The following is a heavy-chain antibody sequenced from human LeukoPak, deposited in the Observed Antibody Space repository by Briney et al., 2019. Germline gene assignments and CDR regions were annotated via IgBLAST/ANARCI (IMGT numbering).Heavy chain of an antibody. CDR2: INPNSGGT. Sequence: ASVKVSCKASVYTFSGYYMHWVRQAPGQGLEWMGWINPNSGGTNYAQKFQGRVTMTRDTSISTAYMELSRLRSDDTAVYYCARVLYSSSYYYMDVWGTGTTVTVSS. V-gene: IGHV1-2*02. J-gene: IGHJ6*03. CDR3: ARVLYSSSYYYMDV. D-gene: IGHD6-6*01. CDR1: VYTFSGYY.